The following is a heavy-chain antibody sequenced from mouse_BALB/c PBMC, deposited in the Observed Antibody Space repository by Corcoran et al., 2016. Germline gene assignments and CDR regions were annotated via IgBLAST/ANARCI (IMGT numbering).Heavy chain of an antibody. Sequence: EVQLQQSGPELVKPGASVKMSCKASGYTFTDYYMDWVKQSHGESFEWIGRVNPYNGGTSYNQKFKGKATLTVDKSSSTAYMELNSLTSEDSAVYYCARGRDYYGYGFAYWGQGTLVTVSA. CDR3: ARGRDYYGYGFAY. V-gene: IGHV1-19*01. CDR2: VNPYNGGT. D-gene: IGHD1-2*01. CDR1: GYTFTDYY. J-gene: IGHJ3*01.